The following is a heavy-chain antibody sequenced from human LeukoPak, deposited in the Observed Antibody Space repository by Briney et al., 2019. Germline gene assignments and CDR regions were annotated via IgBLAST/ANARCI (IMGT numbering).Heavy chain of an antibody. J-gene: IGHJ4*02. V-gene: IGHV3-13*04. D-gene: IGHD2-15*01. CDR3: AREMTDNAYCSGGTCPLDY. Sequence: PGGSLRLSCAASGFTFSSRDMHWVRQATGEGLEWVSAIGTVGDTYYSGSVKGRFTTSRENAKNSLYLQMNSLTAGDTAVYYCAREMTDNAYCSGGTCPLDYWGQGTLVIVSS. CDR2: IGTVGDT. CDR1: GFTFSSRD.